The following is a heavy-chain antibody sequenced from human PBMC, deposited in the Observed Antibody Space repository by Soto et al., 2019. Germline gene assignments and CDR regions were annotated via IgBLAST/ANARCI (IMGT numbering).Heavy chain of an antibody. Sequence: PSQTLTLTCAISGDSVSSNSAAWNWIRPSPSRGLEWLGRTYYRSKWYNDYAVSVKSRITINPDTSKNQFSLQLNSVTPEDTAVYYCARESGYDFWSGYYYYYGMDVWGQGTTVTVSS. D-gene: IGHD3-3*01. CDR3: ARESGYDFWSGYYYYYGMDV. J-gene: IGHJ6*02. CDR2: TYYRSKWYN. V-gene: IGHV6-1*01. CDR1: GDSVSSNSAA.